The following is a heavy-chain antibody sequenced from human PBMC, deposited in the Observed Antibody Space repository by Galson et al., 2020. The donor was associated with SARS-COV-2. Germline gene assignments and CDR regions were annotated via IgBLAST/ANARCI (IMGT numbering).Heavy chain of an antibody. CDR2: ITGSGVYT. CDR3: ARHRSEQWDTDY. CDR1: GFAFSSYA. V-gene: IGHV3-23*01. J-gene: IGHJ4*02. Sequence: GGSLRLSCAASGFAFSSYAMSWVRQAPGKGLEWVSTITGSGVYTYYADSVKGRFTISRDISKNTLFLQMNSLTADDTAVYYCARHRSEQWDTDYWGQGTRITVSS. D-gene: IGHD1-26*01.